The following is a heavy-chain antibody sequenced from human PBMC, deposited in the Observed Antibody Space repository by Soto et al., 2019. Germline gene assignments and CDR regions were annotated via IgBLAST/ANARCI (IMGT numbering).Heavy chain of an antibody. J-gene: IGHJ6*02. CDR3: ASTVTTFSAAYYYYYYGMDV. D-gene: IGHD4-17*01. Sequence: SVKVSCKASGGTFSSYAISWVRQAPGQGLEWMGGIIPIFGTANYAQKFQGRVTITADESTNTAYMELSSLRSEDTAVYYCASTVTTFSAAYYYYYYGMDVWGQGTTVTVSS. CDR1: GGTFSSYA. CDR2: IIPIFGTA. V-gene: IGHV1-69*13.